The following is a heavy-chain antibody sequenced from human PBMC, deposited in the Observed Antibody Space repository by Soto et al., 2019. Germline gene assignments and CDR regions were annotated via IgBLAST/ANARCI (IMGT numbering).Heavy chain of an antibody. Sequence: EVQLVESGGGLVQPGGSLRLSCAASGFTFSSYDMHWVRQATGKGLEWVSAIGTAGDTYYPGSVKGRFTISRENAKNSLYLQMNSLRAGDTAVYYCARGGGRVATPWFDPWGQGTRVTVSS. CDR3: ARGGGRVATPWFDP. V-gene: IGHV3-13*04. J-gene: IGHJ5*02. CDR1: GFTFSSYD. CDR2: IGTAGDT. D-gene: IGHD5-12*01.